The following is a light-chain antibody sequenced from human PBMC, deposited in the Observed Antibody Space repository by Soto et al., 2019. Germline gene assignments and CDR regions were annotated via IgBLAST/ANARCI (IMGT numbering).Light chain of an antibody. J-gene: IGKJ1*01. CDR3: QQYFNTPWT. CDR1: QSLLYRSKNKDY. V-gene: IGKV4-1*01. Sequence: DIIMTQSPESLAVSLGERATINCKSSQSLLYRSKNKDYLAWYRQKPGQPPRLLIYWASTRESGVSDRFSGSGSGTDFTRTVTSMQAEDVAVYYCQQYFNTPWTFGQGTKVEIK. CDR2: WAS.